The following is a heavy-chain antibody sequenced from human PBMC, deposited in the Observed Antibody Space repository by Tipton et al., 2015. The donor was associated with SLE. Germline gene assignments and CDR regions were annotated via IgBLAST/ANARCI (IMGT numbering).Heavy chain of an antibody. CDR2: ISYSGST. V-gene: IGHV4-59*01. Sequence: TLSLTCTVSGGSISRYYLGWIRHPPGKGLEWIGYISYSGSTNYNPSLKSRVTISDDTSKTQFSLQLSSVRAADTAVYYCARGLPGPYYYYYYMDVWGKGTTVTVSS. J-gene: IGHJ6*03. CDR3: ARGLPGPYYYYYYMDV. CDR1: GGSISRYY.